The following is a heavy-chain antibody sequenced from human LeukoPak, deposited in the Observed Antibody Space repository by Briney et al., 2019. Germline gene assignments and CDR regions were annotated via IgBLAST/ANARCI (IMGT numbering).Heavy chain of an antibody. CDR2: IIPIFGTA. D-gene: IGHD3-10*01. J-gene: IGHJ4*02. Sequence: SVKVPCKASGYTFTSYGISWVRQAPGQGLEWMGGIIPIFGTANYAQKFQGRVTITADESTSTAYMELSSLRSEDTAVYYCARPYYYGSGRGYFDYWGQGTLVTVSS. V-gene: IGHV1-69*13. CDR1: GYTFTSYG. CDR3: ARPYYYGSGRGYFDY.